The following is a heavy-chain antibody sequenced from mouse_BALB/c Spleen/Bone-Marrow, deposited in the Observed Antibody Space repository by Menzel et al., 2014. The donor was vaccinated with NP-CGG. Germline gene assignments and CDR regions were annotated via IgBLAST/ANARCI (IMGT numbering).Heavy chain of an antibody. V-gene: IGHV1S81*02. J-gene: IGHJ4*01. D-gene: IGHD1-1*01. CDR1: GYTFTGYW. CDR2: INPSNGRT. CDR3: ARLIYGSSYIVDF. Sequence: VQLQQSGDELVKPGASVKLSCTASGYTFTGYWLHWAQQRPGQGLEWIGEINPSNGRTNYNEKFKSMATLTVDKSSSTAYMQLSSLTSEDSAVFYCARLIYGSSYIVDFWGQGTSVTVPS.